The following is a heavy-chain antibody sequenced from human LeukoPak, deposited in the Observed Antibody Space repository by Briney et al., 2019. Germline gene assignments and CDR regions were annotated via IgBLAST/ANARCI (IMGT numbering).Heavy chain of an antibody. CDR2: IYYSGST. D-gene: IGHD6-19*01. CDR1: GGSISSYY. J-gene: IGHJ6*04. V-gene: IGHV4-59*01. CDR3: ARVQQWLVPGDGMDV. Sequence: SETLSLTCTVSGGSISSYYWSWIRQPPGKGLEWIGYIYYSGSTNYNPSLKSRVTISVDTSKNQFSLKLSSVTAADTAVYYCARVQQWLVPGDGMDVWGKGTTVTVSS.